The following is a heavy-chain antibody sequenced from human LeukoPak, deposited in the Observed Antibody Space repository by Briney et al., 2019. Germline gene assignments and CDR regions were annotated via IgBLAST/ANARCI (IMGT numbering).Heavy chain of an antibody. V-gene: IGHV4-59*11. CDR2: IYYSGNT. J-gene: IGHJ4*02. CDR1: GDSISIHY. D-gene: IGHD6-13*01. CDR3: ARVGGSSWPFDY. Sequence: SETLSLTCTVSGDSISIHYWTWIRQPPGKGVEWIGYIYYSGNTNYNPSLKSRVTISLDTSKNQFSLKLNSVTAADTAVYYCARVGGSSWPFDYWGQGTLVTVSS.